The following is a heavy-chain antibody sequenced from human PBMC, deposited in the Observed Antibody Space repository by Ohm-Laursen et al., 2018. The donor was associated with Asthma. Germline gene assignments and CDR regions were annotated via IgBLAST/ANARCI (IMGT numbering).Heavy chain of an antibody. V-gene: IGHV3-21*01. D-gene: IGHD3-22*01. CDR1: GYTFSRYS. J-gene: IGHJ4*02. CDR3: ARGMYYYDSSGYSEVDY. CDR2: ISTASSFI. Sequence: SLRLSCAASGYTFSRYSIHWVRQFPGEGLEWVASISTASSFIYYADSVRGRFTTSRDNARNSVYLQMNSLRAEDTAVYYCARGMYYYDSSGYSEVDYWGQGTLVTVSS.